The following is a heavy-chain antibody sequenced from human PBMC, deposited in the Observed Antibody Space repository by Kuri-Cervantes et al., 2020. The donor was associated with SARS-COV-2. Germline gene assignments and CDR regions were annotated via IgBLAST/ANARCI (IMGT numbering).Heavy chain of an antibody. CDR3: ARARGPDAFDI. V-gene: IGHV3-53*01. CDR2: IYSGGST. CDR1: GFTVSSNY. Sequence: ETLSLTCAASGFTVSSNYMSWVRQAPGKGLEWVSVIYSGGSTYYAGSVKGRFTISRDNSKNTLYLQMNSLRAEDTAVYYCARARGPDAFDIWGQGTMVTVSS. J-gene: IGHJ3*02.